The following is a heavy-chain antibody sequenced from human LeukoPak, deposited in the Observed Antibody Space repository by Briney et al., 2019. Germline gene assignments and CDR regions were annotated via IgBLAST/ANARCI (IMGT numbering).Heavy chain of an antibody. V-gene: IGHV3-30*01. J-gene: IGHJ4*02. CDR3: ARSTYYYGSGTFYSVGPFDS. CDR2: VSSDGQND. Sequence: PGASLRLSCLASGFTFRAYALHWVRQTPVQGLDWVAVVSSDGQNDFYSDSVRGRFTISRDNSRDTLYLQMDGLRAADTGLYFCARSTYYYGSGTFYSVGPFDSWGQGTLVTVSS. CDR1: GFTFRAYA. D-gene: IGHD3-10*01.